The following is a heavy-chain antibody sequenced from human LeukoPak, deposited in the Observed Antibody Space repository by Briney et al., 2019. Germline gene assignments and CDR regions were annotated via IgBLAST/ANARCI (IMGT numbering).Heavy chain of an antibody. Sequence: GGSLRLSCAASGFTFSNSAMHWVRQAPGKGLQWVAVISYDGYNKYYTDSVKGRFTISRDNSKNTLYLQMSSLRAEDTAVYYCARDLRSDTDYWGQGTLVTVSS. CDR1: GFTFSNSA. CDR3: ARDLRSDTDY. V-gene: IGHV3-30-3*01. J-gene: IGHJ4*02. CDR2: ISYDGYNK.